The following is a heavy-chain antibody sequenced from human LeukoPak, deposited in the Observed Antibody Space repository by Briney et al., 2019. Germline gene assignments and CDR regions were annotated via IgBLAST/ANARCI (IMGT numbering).Heavy chain of an antibody. CDR2: ISAYNGNT. CDR1: GYTFTSYG. D-gene: IGHD6-13*01. V-gene: IGHV1-18*01. CDR3: SRAGISSHYYGMDG. Sequence: PAASVKVSCKASGYTFTSYGISWVRQAPGQGLEWMGWISAYNGNTNYAQKLQGRVTMTTDTSTSTAYMELRSLRSDDKAVYYCSRAGISSHYYGMDGWGQGTTVTVSS. J-gene: IGHJ6*02.